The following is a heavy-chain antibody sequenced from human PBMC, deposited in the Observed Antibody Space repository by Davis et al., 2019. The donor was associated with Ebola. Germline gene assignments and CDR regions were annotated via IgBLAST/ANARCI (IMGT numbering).Heavy chain of an antibody. J-gene: IGHJ4*02. D-gene: IGHD4-17*01. CDR3: ASQGLYGDYAFGY. Sequence: MPSETLSLTCAVYGGSFSGYYWSWIRQPPGKGLEWIGEINHSGSTNYNPSLKSRVTISVDTSKNQFSLKLSSVTPEDTAVYYCASQGLYGDYAFGYWGQGTLVTVSS. V-gene: IGHV4-34*01. CDR1: GGSFSGYY. CDR2: INHSGST.